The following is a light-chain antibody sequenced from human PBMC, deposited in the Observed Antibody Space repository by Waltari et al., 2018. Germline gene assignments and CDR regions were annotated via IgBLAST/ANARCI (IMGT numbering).Light chain of an antibody. CDR3: NSYTGNRPWV. CDR2: DVS. J-gene: IGLJ3*02. V-gene: IGLV2-14*01. Sequence: QSAPTQPASVSGSLGQSITISCTGTSSDIGFYNYVSWYQQHPGKAPKLMIYDVSERPSGVSNRFSGSKSGNTASLTISGLQADDEADYYCNSYTGNRPWVFGGGTKLTVL. CDR1: SSDIGFYNY.